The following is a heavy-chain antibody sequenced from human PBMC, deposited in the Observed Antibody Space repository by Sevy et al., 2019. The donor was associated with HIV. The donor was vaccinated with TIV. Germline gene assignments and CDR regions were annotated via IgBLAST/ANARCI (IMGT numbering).Heavy chain of an antibody. V-gene: IGHV4-61*02. CDR1: GGSISSGTYY. J-gene: IGHJ4*02. CDR3: AREGSSGWYGELDY. CDR2: IYTSGST. Sequence: SETLSLTRTVSGGSISSGTYYWSWIRQPAGKGLEWIGRIYTSGSTNYNPFLKSRVTISVDTSKNQFSLKLSSVTAADTAVYYCAREGSSGWYGELDYWGQGTLVTVSS. D-gene: IGHD6-19*01.